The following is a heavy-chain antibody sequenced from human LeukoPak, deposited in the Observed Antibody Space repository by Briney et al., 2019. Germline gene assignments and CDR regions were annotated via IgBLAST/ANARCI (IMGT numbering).Heavy chain of an antibody. Sequence: GGSLRLSCAASGFTFSHYYMTWVRQAPGKGLEWVSSISGSSGYIFYADSVKGRFTISRDNAKNSLYLQMNSLRAEDTALYYCARDDYGSGSWNDYWGQGTLVTVSS. D-gene: IGHD3-10*01. CDR1: GFTFSHYY. J-gene: IGHJ4*02. CDR3: ARDDYGSGSWNDY. V-gene: IGHV3-21*04. CDR2: ISGSSGYI.